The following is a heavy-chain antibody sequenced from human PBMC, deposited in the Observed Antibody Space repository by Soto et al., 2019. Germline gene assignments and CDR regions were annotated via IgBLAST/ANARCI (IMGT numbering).Heavy chain of an antibody. CDR2: IIPILGIA. CDR1: GGTFSSYT. D-gene: IGHD2-15*01. J-gene: IGHJ4*02. V-gene: IGHV1-69*02. Sequence: QVQLVQSGAEVKKPGSSVKVSCKASGGTFSSYTISWVRQAPGQGLEWMGRIIPILGIANYAQKFQGRVTITADKSTSTAYMELSSLRSEDTAVYYCASCSGGSCDSGALDYWGQGTLVTVSS. CDR3: ASCSGGSCDSGALDY.